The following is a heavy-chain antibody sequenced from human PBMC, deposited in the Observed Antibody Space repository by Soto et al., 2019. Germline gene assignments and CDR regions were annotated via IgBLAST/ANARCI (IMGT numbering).Heavy chain of an antibody. V-gene: IGHV3-11*01. Sequence: QAQLVESGGGLVKPGGSQRLSCAASGFTFSDYYMSWIRQAPGKGPEWVSYISTSGATIYYADSVKGRFAISRDNAKHSLYLQMNSLRAEDTAVYYCARENRNQGYCSTTSCPFDYWGQGSLVTVSS. D-gene: IGHD2-2*01. CDR3: ARENRNQGYCSTTSCPFDY. CDR1: GFTFSDYY. CDR2: ISTSGATI. J-gene: IGHJ4*02.